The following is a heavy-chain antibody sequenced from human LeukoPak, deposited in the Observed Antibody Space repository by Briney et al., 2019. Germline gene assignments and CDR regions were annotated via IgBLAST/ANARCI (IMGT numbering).Heavy chain of an antibody. V-gene: IGHV4-34*01. CDR2: INHSGST. D-gene: IGHD5-18*01. CDR3: ARRGYSYAGPYYFDY. J-gene: IGHJ4*02. CDR1: GGSFSGYY. Sequence: PSQTLSLTCAVYGGSFSGYYWSWIRQPPGKGLEWIGEINHSGSTNYNPSLKSRVTISVDTSKNQFSLKLSSVTAADTAVYYCARRGYSYAGPYYFDYWGQGTLVTVSS.